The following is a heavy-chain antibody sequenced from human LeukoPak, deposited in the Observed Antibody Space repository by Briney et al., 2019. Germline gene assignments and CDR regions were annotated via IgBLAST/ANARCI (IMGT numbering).Heavy chain of an antibody. CDR2: IYSGGST. CDR1: TFTVSCIY. CDR3: ARCTRAGTGWCNWFDP. Sequence: AGSLSLSCAAYTFTVSCIYMSWDRPAPGKGREWGSVIYSGGSTCYADSVKGRFTMSRDNSKTTMYLQMNSLRAEDTAIYYCARCTRAGTGWCNWFDPWGQGTLVTVSS. V-gene: IGHV3-53*01. D-gene: IGHD6-19*01. J-gene: IGHJ5*02.